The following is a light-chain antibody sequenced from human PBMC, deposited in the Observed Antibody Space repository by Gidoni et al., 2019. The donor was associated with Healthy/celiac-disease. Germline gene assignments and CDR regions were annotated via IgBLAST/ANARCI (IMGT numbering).Light chain of an antibody. Sequence: DIQMTQSPSTLSASLGDRVTITCRASQSISSWLAWYQQKPGTAPKLLLYKASSLESGVPSRFSGSGSGTEFTLTISSLQPDDFATYYCQQYNSSTWTFGQGTKVEIK. CDR2: KAS. J-gene: IGKJ1*01. V-gene: IGKV1-5*03. CDR3: QQYNSSTWT. CDR1: QSISSW.